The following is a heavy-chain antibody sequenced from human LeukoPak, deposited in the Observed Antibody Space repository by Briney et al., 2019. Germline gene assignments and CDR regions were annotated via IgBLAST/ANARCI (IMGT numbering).Heavy chain of an antibody. J-gene: IGHJ5*02. V-gene: IGHV4-39*02. Sequence: SETLSLTCTVSNDSMTSDSYYWAWVRQPPGKGLEWIGTIFYSGKTYYSASLKSRVTVSLDTSKKNFSLRLSSVTAADTAVYYCARLWIVATWFDAWGQGALVTVSS. CDR2: IFYSGKT. D-gene: IGHD2-2*03. CDR3: ARLWIVATWFDA. CDR1: NDSMTSDSYY.